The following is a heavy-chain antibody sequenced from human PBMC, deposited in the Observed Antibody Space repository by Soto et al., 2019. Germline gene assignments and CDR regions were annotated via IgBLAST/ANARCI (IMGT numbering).Heavy chain of an antibody. D-gene: IGHD3-3*01. V-gene: IGHV4-59*01. CDR1: GGSISSYY. J-gene: IGHJ6*02. CDR2: IYYSGST. Sequence: SETLSLTCTVSGGSISSYYWSWIRQPPWKGLEWIGYIYYSGSTNYNPSLKSRVTISVDTSKKQFSLKLSSVTAADTAVYYCARGSRITIFGVVRPYYYGMDVSGQGTTVTVSS. CDR3: ARGSRITIFGVVRPYYYGMDV.